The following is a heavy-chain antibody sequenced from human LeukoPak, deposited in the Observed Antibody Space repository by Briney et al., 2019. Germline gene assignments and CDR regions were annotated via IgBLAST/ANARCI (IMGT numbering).Heavy chain of an antibody. CDR1: GGSISSGGYY. CDR2: IYYSGST. J-gene: IGHJ4*02. CDR3: ARDQPSYGGNGIDY. D-gene: IGHD4-23*01. Sequence: SQTLSLTCTVSGGSISSGGYYWSWIRQHPGKGLEWIGYIYYSGSTYYNPSLKSRVTISVDTSKNQFSLKLSSVTAADTAVYYCARDQPSYGGNGIDYWGQGTLVTVSS. V-gene: IGHV4-31*03.